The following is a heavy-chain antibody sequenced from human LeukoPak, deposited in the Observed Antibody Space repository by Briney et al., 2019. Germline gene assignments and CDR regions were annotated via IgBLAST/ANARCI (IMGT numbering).Heavy chain of an antibody. J-gene: IGHJ5*02. CDR2: INPNSGGT. CDR1: GYTFTGYY. V-gene: IGHV1-2*02. CDR3: ARVAGITIFGVVRSNWFHP. Sequence: ASVKVSCKASGYTFTGYYMHWVRQAPGQGLEWMGWINPNSGGTNYAQKFQGRVTMTRDTSISTAYMELSRLRSDDTAVYYCARVAGITIFGVVRSNWFHPWGQGTLVTVSS. D-gene: IGHD3-3*01.